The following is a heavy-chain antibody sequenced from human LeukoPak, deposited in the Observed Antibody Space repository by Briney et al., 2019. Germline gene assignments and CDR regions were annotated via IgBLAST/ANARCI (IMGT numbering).Heavy chain of an antibody. Sequence: ASVKVSCKASGYTFTGYYIHWVRQAPGQGLEWMGRINPNSGSTNYAQKFQGRVTMTRDTSISTAYMELSRLRSDDTAVYYCASGMGPIDSGSYLFDNWGQGILVTVSS. V-gene: IGHV1-2*06. CDR1: GYTFTGYY. J-gene: IGHJ5*02. CDR3: ASGMGPIDSGSYLFDN. D-gene: IGHD1-26*01. CDR2: INPNSGST.